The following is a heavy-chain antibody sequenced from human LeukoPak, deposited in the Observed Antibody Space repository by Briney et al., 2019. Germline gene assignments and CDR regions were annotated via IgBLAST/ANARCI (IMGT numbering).Heavy chain of an antibody. Sequence: GASVKVSCKASGGTFSSYAISWVRQAPGQGLGWMGGIIPIFGTANYAQKFQGRVTITADKSTSTAYMELRRLRSEDTAVYYCARDLRRQLATLYYCYYIDVWGKGTTVTVSS. D-gene: IGHD6-6*01. V-gene: IGHV1-69*06. CDR3: ARDLRRQLATLYYCYYIDV. CDR2: IIPIFGTA. J-gene: IGHJ6*03. CDR1: GGTFSSYA.